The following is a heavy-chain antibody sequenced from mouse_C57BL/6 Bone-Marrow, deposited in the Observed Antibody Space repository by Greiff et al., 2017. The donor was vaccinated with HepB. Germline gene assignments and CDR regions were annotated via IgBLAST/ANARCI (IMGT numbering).Heavy chain of an antibody. J-gene: IGHJ3*01. V-gene: IGHV14-3*01. D-gene: IGHD2-2*01. CDR3: ARLGYGYGDGFAY. Sequence: EVKPQESVAELVRPGASVKLSCTASGFNIKNTYMHWVKQRPEQGLEWIGRIDPANGNTKYAPKFQGKATITADTSSNTAYLQLSSLTSEDTAIYYCARLGYGYGDGFAYWGQGTLVTVSA. CDR1: GFNIKNTY. CDR2: IDPANGNT.